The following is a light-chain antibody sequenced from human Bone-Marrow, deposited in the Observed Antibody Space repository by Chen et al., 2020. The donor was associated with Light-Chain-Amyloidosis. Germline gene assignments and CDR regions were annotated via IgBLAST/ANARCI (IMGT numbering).Light chain of an antibody. V-gene: IGKV1-39*01. Sequence: DIQMTKSPSSLSASLGDRVTITCRASQCITTYLNWYHQKPGTAPKLLISTSSSLRSGVPARFTGSRSVTDSRLTISNLQPEDFATYYCQRSYKTPYTFAQVTKVEIK. CDR2: TSS. CDR1: QCITTY. J-gene: IGKJ2*01. CDR3: QRSYKTPYT.